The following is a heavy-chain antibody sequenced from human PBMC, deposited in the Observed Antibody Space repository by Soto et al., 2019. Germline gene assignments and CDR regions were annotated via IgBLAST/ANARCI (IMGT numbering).Heavy chain of an antibody. CDR2: IYYSGST. D-gene: IGHD1-26*01. J-gene: IGHJ5*01. Sequence: SETLSLTCTVSGGSISSYYWSWIRQPPGKGLEWIGYIYYSGSTNYNPSLKSRVTISVDTSKNQFSLKLSSVTAADTAVYYCARGQWELLHRLLDSWGQGTLVTVSS. CDR1: GGSISSYY. CDR3: ARGQWELLHRLLDS. V-gene: IGHV4-59*01.